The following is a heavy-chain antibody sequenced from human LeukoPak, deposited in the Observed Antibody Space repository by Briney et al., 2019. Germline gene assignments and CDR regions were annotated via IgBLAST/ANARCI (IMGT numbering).Heavy chain of an antibody. Sequence: SETLSLTCTVSGGSISSSSYYWGWIRQPPGKGLEWIGSIYYSGSTYYNPSLKSRVTISVDTSKNQFSLKLSSVTAADTAVYYCARRGRWLQLAHGSDYWGQGTLVTVSS. CDR1: GGSISSSSYY. CDR3: ARRGRWLQLAHGSDY. V-gene: IGHV4-39*01. J-gene: IGHJ4*02. CDR2: IYYSGST. D-gene: IGHD5-24*01.